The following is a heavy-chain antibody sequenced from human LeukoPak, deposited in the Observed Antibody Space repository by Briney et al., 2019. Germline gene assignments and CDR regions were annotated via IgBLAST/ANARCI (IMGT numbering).Heavy chain of an antibody. CDR2: IYSGGST. J-gene: IGHJ3*02. CDR1: GFTVSSNY. Sequence: GGSLRLSCAASGFTVSSNYMSWVRQAPGKGLEWVSVIYSGGSTYYADSVKGRFTISRDNSKNTLYLQMNSLRAEDTAVYYCARVPNYYDSSGYYYAFDIWGQGTMVTVSS. CDR3: ARVPNYYDSSGYYYAFDI. D-gene: IGHD3-22*01. V-gene: IGHV3-66*01.